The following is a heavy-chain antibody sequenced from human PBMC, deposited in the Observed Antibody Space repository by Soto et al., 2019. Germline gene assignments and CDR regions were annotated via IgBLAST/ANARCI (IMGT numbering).Heavy chain of an antibody. CDR3: ARDLDYYDSSGTFDY. D-gene: IGHD3-22*01. Sequence: ASVKVSCKASGYTFTGYYMHWVRQAPGQGLEWMGWINPNSGGTNYAQKFQGRVTMTRDTSISTAYMELSRLRSDDTAVYYCARDLDYYDSSGTFDYWGQGTTVTAPQ. J-gene: IGHJ4*03. CDR2: INPNSGGT. V-gene: IGHV1-2*02. CDR1: GYTFTGYY.